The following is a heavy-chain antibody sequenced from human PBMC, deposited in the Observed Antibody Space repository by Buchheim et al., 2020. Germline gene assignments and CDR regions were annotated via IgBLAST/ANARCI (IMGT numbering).Heavy chain of an antibody. Sequence: EVQLVESGGGLVQPGGSLRLACAASGFMFSNNAMSWVRQTPGKGLDWVASISYTGDNTYYAESVKGRFTISRDNSRNTLFLQMNSLRVEDTDIYYCAREIRARMNIDWYGWFDPWGQGTL. J-gene: IGHJ5*02. V-gene: IGHV3-23*04. CDR2: ISYTGDNT. D-gene: IGHD3-9*01. CDR3: AREIRARMNIDWYGWFDP. CDR1: GFMFSNNA.